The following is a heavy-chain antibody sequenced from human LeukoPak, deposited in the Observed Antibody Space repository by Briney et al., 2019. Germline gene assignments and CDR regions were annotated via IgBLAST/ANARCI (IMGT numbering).Heavy chain of an antibody. D-gene: IGHD6-19*01. J-gene: IGHJ6*02. CDR3: AKDRSGWYPHGMDV. CDR1: GFTFSSYA. CDR2: ITGSGSTT. Sequence: GGSLRLSCAASGFTFSSYAMSWVRQAPGKGLEWVSIITGSGSTTYYAASVKGRFTTSRDNSKNTLSLQMNSLRAEDTAVYYCAKDRSGWYPHGMDVWGQGTTFTVSS. V-gene: IGHV3-23*01.